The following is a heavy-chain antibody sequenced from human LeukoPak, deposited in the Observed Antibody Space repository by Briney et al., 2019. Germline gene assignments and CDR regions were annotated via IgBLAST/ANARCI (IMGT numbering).Heavy chain of an antibody. CDR2: ISAYNGNT. CDR3: ARVGDSGWYRGEEP. V-gene: IGHV1-18*01. D-gene: IGHD6-19*01. J-gene: IGHJ5*02. CDR1: GGTFSSYA. Sequence: GASVKVSCKASGGTFSSYAISWVRQAPGQGLEWMGWISAYNGNTNYAQKLQGRVTMTTDTSTSTAYMELRSLRSDDTAVYYCARVGDSGWYRGEEPWGQGTLVTVSS.